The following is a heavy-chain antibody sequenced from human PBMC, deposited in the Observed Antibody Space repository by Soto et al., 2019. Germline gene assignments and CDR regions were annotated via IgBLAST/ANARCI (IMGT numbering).Heavy chain of an antibody. D-gene: IGHD1-26*01. CDR1: GYTFTTYG. CDR3: ARVGPGVSAGATIDY. V-gene: IGHV1-18*04. CDR2: ISTYNGNT. Sequence: QVQLVQSGAEVKKPGASVKVSCKASGYTFTTYGITWVRQAPGQGLEWVGWISTYNGNTDYAQKLQGRVTMTTDTAATTAYRELRSLTSDDTAVYYCARVGPGVSAGATIDYWGQGTLVTVSS. J-gene: IGHJ4*02.